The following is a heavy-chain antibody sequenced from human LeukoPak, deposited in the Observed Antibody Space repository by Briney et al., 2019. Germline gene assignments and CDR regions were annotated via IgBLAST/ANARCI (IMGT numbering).Heavy chain of an antibody. D-gene: IGHD3-10*01. CDR2: ISGSGGST. Sequence: GGSLRLSFAASGFTVSSNCMSWVRLAPGKGLEWDSGISGSGGSTYYADSVKGRFTISRDNSKNTLYLQMSSLRAEDTAVYYCAKSRFGELLYRSAFDIWGQGTMVTVSS. V-gene: IGHV3-23*01. J-gene: IGHJ3*02. CDR3: AKSRFGELLYRSAFDI. CDR1: GFTVSSNC.